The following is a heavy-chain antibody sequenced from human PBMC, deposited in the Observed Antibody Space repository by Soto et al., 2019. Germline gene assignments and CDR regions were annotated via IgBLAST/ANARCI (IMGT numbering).Heavy chain of an antibody. J-gene: IGHJ4*02. CDR3: ATESGSTYGYFDH. V-gene: IGHV4-30-4*01. Sequence: SEPKPLTCPVYGGTVTSDEDYLTWIHQSPGKGLEWIGYISNSGSTGYNPSLKTRLSMSVDRSKNQFTLRLTSVTAADTAVYFCATESGSTYGYFDHWGQGTQVTVSS. CDR2: ISNSGST. D-gene: IGHD5-18*01. CDR1: GGTVTSDEDY.